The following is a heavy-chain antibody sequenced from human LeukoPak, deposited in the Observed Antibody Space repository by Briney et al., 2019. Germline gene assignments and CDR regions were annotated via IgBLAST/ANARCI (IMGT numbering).Heavy chain of an antibody. CDR2: IYYSGST. J-gene: IGHJ4*02. Sequence: PSQTLSLTCTVSGGSISSGDYYWRWIRQPPGKGLEWIGYIYYSGSTYYNPSLKSRVTITVDTSKNQFSLKLRSVTAADTAVYYCARDYYGAGLTYFDYWGQGTLVTVSS. CDR1: GGSISSGDYY. D-gene: IGHD3-10*01. CDR3: ARDYYGAGLTYFDY. V-gene: IGHV4-30-4*01.